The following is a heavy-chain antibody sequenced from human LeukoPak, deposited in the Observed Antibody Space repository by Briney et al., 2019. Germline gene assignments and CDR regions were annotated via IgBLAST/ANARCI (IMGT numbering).Heavy chain of an antibody. V-gene: IGHV4-59*08. Sequence: PSETLSLTCTVSGGSISSYYWSWIRQPPGKGLEWMGYIYYSGSTNYNPSLKSRVTISVDTSKNQFSLKLSSVTAADTAVYYCARLPYDILTGYFDYWGQGTLVTVSS. CDR1: GGSISSYY. D-gene: IGHD3-9*01. CDR3: ARLPYDILTGYFDY. CDR2: IYYSGST. J-gene: IGHJ4*02.